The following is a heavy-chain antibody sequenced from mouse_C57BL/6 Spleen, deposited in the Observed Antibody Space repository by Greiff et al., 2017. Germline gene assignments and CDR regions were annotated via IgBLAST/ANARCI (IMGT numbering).Heavy chain of an antibody. Sequence: QVQLQQPGAELVRPGSSVKLSCKASGYTFTSYWMDWVKPRPGQGLEWIGNIYPSDSETHYNQKFKGKATLTVDKSSSTAYMQLSSLTSEDSAVYCCARGGSTTGDYWGQGTTLTVSA. CDR3: ARGGSTTGDY. J-gene: IGHJ2*01. CDR2: IYPSDSET. V-gene: IGHV1-61*01. CDR1: GYTFTSYW. D-gene: IGHD1-1*01.